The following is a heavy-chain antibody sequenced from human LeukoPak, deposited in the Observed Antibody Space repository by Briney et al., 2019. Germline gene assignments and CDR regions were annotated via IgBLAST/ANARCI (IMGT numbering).Heavy chain of an antibody. Sequence: GGSLRLSCAASGFTFSIYGIHWVRQAPGKGLEWVAVISYDGSYKYYADSVKGRFTISRDNSKNTLFLQMDSLRPEDTAVYYCAKSPRPTARPSDPTGYYYYGMDVWGQGNTVTVSS. CDR1: GFTFSIYG. CDR2: ISYDGSYK. D-gene: IGHD6-6*01. CDR3: AKSPRPTARPSDPTGYYYYGMDV. J-gene: IGHJ6*02. V-gene: IGHV3-30*18.